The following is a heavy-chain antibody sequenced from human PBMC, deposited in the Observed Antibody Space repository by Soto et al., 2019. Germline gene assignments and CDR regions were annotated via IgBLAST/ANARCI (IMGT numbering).Heavy chain of an antibody. CDR1: DGSVSSGSFY. Sequence: SETLSLTCTVSDGSVSSGSFYWSWIRQPPGKGLEWIGYIYYSGSTNYNPSLKSRVTISVDTSKNQFSLKLSSVTAADTAVYYCARLVGATVDYWGQGTLVTVSS. D-gene: IGHD1-26*01. CDR3: ARLVGATVDY. V-gene: IGHV4-61*01. CDR2: IYYSGST. J-gene: IGHJ4*02.